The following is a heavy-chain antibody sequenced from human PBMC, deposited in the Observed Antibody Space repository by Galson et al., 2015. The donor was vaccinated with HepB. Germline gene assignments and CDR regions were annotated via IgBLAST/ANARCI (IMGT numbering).Heavy chain of an antibody. V-gene: IGHV4-61*01. CDR2: IYFSGNT. Sequence: ETLSLTCTVSGGSVSSGSYYWNWIRQPPGKGLGWIGYIYFSGNTDYNPSLKSRVTISVDTSKNQFSLKLNSVTAADTAVYYCARAVVPAPAPFDYWGQGALVTVSS. CDR3: ARAVVPAPAPFDY. D-gene: IGHD2-2*01. CDR1: GGSVSSGSYY. J-gene: IGHJ4*02.